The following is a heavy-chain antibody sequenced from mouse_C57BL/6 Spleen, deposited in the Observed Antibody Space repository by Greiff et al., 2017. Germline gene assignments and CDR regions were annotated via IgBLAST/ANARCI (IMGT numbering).Heavy chain of an antibody. D-gene: IGHD2-3*01. J-gene: IGHJ4*01. CDR3: ARDPYDFYAMDY. V-gene: IGHV5-4*01. CDR1: GFTFSSYA. CDR2: ISDGGSYT. Sequence: EVQGVESGGGLVKPGGSLKLSCAASGFTFSSYAMSWVRQTPEKRLEWVATISDGGSYTYYPDNVKGRFTISRENAKNNLYLQMSHLKSEDTAMYYCARDPYDFYAMDYWGQGTSVTVSS.